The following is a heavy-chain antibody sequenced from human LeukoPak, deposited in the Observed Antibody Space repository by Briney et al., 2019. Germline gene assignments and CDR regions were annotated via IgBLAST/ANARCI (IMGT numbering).Heavy chain of an antibody. CDR3: AKDGDDAFDI. V-gene: IGHV3-23*01. CDR2: ISGSGGST. J-gene: IGHJ3*02. CDR1: GFTFSSYA. Sequence: GGSLRLSRAASGFTFSSYAMSWVRQVPGKGLEWVSAISGSGGSTYYADSVKGRFTISRDNSKNTLYLQMNSLRAEDTAVYYCAKDGDDAFDIWGQGTMVTVSS. D-gene: IGHD3-10*01.